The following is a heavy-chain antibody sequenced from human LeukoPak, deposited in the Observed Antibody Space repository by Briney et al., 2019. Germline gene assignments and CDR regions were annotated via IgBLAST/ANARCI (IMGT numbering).Heavy chain of an antibody. D-gene: IGHD5-12*01. CDR1: GFTFSSYE. V-gene: IGHV3-48*03. CDR3: ARDAYSGYDFDY. J-gene: IGHJ4*02. CDR2: ISSSGSTI. Sequence: GGSLRLSRAASGFTFSSYEMNWVRQAPGKGLEWVSYISSSGSTIYYADSVKGRFTISRDNAKNSLYLQMNSLRAEDTAVYYCARDAYSGYDFDYWGQGTLVTVSS.